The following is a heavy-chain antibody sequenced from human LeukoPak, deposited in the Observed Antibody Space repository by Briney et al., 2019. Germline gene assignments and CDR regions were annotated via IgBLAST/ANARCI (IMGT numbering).Heavy chain of an antibody. CDR1: GFTFSNYW. J-gene: IGHJ4*02. CDR2: IKQDGSEK. V-gene: IGHV3-7*01. Sequence: GGSLRLSCAASGFTFSNYWLTWVRQAPGQGLEWVANIKQDGSEKYYVDSVKGRFTISRDNAKNSLYLQMNSLRAEDTAVYYCACESDRYGYNTRGYFDYWGQGTLVTVSS. D-gene: IGHD5-24*01. CDR3: ACESDRYGYNTRGYFDY.